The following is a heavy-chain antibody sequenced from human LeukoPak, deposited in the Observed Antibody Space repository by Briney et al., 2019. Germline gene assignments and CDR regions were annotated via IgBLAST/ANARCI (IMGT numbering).Heavy chain of an antibody. D-gene: IGHD6-19*01. Sequence: GGSLRLSCAASGFTFSNAWMSWVRQAPGKGLEWVGRIKSKTDGGTTDYAAPVKGRFTISRDDSKNTLYLQMNSLKTEDTAVYYCTTQYSSGRDFDYWGQGTLVTVSS. CDR1: GFTFSNAW. V-gene: IGHV3-15*01. CDR2: IKSKTDGGTT. CDR3: TTQYSSGRDFDY. J-gene: IGHJ4*02.